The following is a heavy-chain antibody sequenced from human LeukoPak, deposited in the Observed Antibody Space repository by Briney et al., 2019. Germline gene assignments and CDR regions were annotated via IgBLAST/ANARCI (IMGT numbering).Heavy chain of an antibody. CDR1: GFTLSSYS. CDR3: AKVPVGYYDSSGYYYY. CDR2: ISGSGGST. Sequence: GGSLRLSCAASGFTLSSYSMNWVRQAPGKGLEWVSAISGSGGSTYYADSVKGRFTISRDNSKNTLYPQMNSLRAEDTAVYYCAKVPVGYYDSSGYYYYWGQGTLVTVSS. V-gene: IGHV3-23*01. J-gene: IGHJ4*02. D-gene: IGHD3-22*01.